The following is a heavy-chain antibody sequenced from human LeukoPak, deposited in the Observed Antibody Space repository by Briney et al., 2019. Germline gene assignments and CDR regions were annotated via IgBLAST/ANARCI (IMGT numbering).Heavy chain of an antibody. Sequence: SETLSLTCAVYGGSFSGYYWSWIRQPPGKGLEWIGEINHSGSTNYNPSLKSRVTISVDTSKNQFSLKLSSVTAADTAVYYCARCLGCSSTSCPRYYYFYYGMDVWGQGTTVTVSS. CDR3: ARCLGCSSTSCPRYYYFYYGMDV. CDR1: GGSFSGYY. V-gene: IGHV4-34*01. CDR2: INHSGST. J-gene: IGHJ6*02. D-gene: IGHD2-2*01.